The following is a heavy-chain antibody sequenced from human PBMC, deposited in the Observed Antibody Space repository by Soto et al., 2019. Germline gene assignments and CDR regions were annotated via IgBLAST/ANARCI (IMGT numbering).Heavy chain of an antibody. D-gene: IGHD3-22*01. V-gene: IGHV3-23*01. CDR3: AKDRSFTYYYDSSGYLDAFDI. CDR2: ISGSGGST. J-gene: IGHJ3*02. Sequence: PGGSLRLSCAASGFTFSSYAMSWVRQAPGKGLEWVSAISGSGGSTYYADSVKGRFTISRDNSKNTLYLQMNSLRAEDTAVYYCAKDRSFTYYYDSSGYLDAFDIWGQGTMVTVSS. CDR1: GFTFSSYA.